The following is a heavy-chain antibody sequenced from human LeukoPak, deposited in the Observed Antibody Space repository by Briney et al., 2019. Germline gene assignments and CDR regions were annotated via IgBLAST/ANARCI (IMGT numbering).Heavy chain of an antibody. J-gene: IGHJ3*02. Sequence: ASVKVSCKASGYTFTSYDINWVRQATGQGLEWMGWMNPNSGNTGYAQKFQGRVTITRNTSISTAYMELSSLRSEDTAVHYCARAGIVGATDAFDIWGQGTMVTVSS. CDR1: GYTFTSYD. D-gene: IGHD1-26*01. V-gene: IGHV1-8*03. CDR2: MNPNSGNT. CDR3: ARAGIVGATDAFDI.